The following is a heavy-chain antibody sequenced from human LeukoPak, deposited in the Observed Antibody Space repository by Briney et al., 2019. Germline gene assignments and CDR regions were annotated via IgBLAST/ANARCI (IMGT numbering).Heavy chain of an antibody. Sequence: PSETLSLTCAVYGGSFSGYYWSWIRQPPGKGLEWIGEINHSGSTNYNPSLKSRVTISVDTSKNQFSLKLSSVTAADTAVYYCARGMQVGGGGYDKSDDYWGQGTLVTVSS. CDR3: ARGMQVGGGGYDKSDDY. V-gene: IGHV4-34*01. J-gene: IGHJ4*02. CDR1: GGSFSGYY. CDR2: INHSGST. D-gene: IGHD5-12*01.